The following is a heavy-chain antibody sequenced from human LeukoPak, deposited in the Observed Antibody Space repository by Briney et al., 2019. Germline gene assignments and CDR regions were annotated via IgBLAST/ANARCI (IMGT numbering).Heavy chain of an antibody. Sequence: GSLRLSCAASGFTFSDYYMSWIRQPPGKGLEWIGEINHSGSTNYNPSLKSRVTISVDTSKNQFSLKLSSVTAADTAVYYCARGRGGIRFLEWLLRGDFDYWGQGTLVTVSS. CDR1: GFTFSDYY. CDR2: INHSGST. V-gene: IGHV4-34*01. D-gene: IGHD3-3*01. CDR3: ARGRGGIRFLEWLLRGDFDY. J-gene: IGHJ4*02.